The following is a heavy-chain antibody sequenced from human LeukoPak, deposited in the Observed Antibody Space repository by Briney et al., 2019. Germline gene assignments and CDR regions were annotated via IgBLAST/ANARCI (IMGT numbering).Heavy chain of an antibody. D-gene: IGHD4-17*01. CDR1: GFTFSSYG. CDR3: ARYGTVTTLGILDY. CDR2: IWYDGSNK. V-gene: IGHV3-33*01. J-gene: IGHJ4*02. Sequence: GRSLRLSCAASGFTFSSYGMHWVRQAPGKGLEWVAVIWYDGSNKYYADSVKGRFTISRDNSKNTLYLQMNSLRAEDTAVYYCARYGTVTTLGILDYWGQGTLVTVSS.